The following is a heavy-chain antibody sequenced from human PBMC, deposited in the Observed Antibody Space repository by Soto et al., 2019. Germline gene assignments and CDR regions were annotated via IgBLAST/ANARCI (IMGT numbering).Heavy chain of an antibody. CDR1: GFSFSTSW. CDR2: ISPDSSNT. Sequence: PGGSLRLSCAASGFSFSTSWMQWVRQAPGEGLVWVSRISPDSSNTNYGDSMKGRFTISRDNAKSTLFLQMDGLRADDTALYYCARETWDASGSPRGLDVWGQGTTVTVSS. J-gene: IGHJ6*02. D-gene: IGHD3-10*01. V-gene: IGHV3-74*01. CDR3: ARETWDASGSPRGLDV.